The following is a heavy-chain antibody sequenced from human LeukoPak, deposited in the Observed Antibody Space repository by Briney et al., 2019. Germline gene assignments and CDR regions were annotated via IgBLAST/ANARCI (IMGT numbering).Heavy chain of an antibody. CDR1: DGSFSGYY. Sequence: KSSETLSLTCAVYDGSFSGYYWTWIRQPPGKGLEWIGEIIDTGSTKYNSSLKSRVTISVDTSKNQFSLSLDSVTAADTAVYYCARGLASGYPPIPFDYWGQGTLVTVSS. CDR2: IIDTGST. D-gene: IGHD3-3*01. J-gene: IGHJ4*02. CDR3: ARGLASGYPPIPFDY. V-gene: IGHV4-34*12.